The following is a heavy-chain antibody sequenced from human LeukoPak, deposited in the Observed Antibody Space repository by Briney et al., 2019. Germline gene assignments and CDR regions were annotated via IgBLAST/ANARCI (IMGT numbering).Heavy chain of an antibody. V-gene: IGHV3-7*01. D-gene: IGHD3-10*02. J-gene: IGHJ6*04. CDR3: AELGITMIGGV. CDR1: EFTFSNYW. CDR2: IKQDGSEK. Sequence: GGSLRLSCAASEFTFSNYWMSWVRQAPGKGLEWVANIKQDGSEKYSVDSVKGRFTISRDNAKNSLYLQMNSLRAEDTAVYYCAELGITMIGGVWGKGTTVTISS.